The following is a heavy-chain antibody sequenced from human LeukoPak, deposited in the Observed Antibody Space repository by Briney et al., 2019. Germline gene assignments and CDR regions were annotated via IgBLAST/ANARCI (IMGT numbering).Heavy chain of an antibody. CDR2: INHSGST. J-gene: IGHJ3*02. CDR1: GGSFSGYY. Sequence: SETLSLTCAVYGGSFSGYYWSWIRQPPGKGLEWIGEINHSGSTNYNPSLKSRVTISVDTSKNQFSLKLSSVTAADTAVYYCASGWHDAFDIWGQGTMVTVSS. V-gene: IGHV4-34*01. CDR3: ASGWHDAFDI. D-gene: IGHD5-12*01.